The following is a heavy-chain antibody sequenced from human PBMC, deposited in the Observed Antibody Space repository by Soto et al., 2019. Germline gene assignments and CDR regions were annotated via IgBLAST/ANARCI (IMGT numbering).Heavy chain of an antibody. CDR3: ARAGPKRGYSGYDSDLRVGNFDY. D-gene: IGHD5-12*01. CDR1: GGSISSYY. Sequence: QVQLQESGPGLVKPSETLSLTCTVSGGSISSYYWSWIRQPPGKGLEWIGYIYYSGSTNYNPSLKSRFTIPVDTSKDQFSLKLSSVTAADTAVYYCARAGPKRGYSGYDSDLRVGNFDYWGQGTLVTVSS. V-gene: IGHV4-59*01. J-gene: IGHJ4*02. CDR2: IYYSGST.